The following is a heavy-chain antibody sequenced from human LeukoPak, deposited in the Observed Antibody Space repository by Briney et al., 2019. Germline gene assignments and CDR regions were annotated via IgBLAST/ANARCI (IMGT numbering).Heavy chain of an antibody. D-gene: IGHD1-26*01. Sequence: GGSLRLSCAASGFTFSSYAMHWVRQAPGKGLEWVAVISYDGSNKYYADSVKGRFTISRDNSKNTLYLQMNSLRAEDTAVYYCARDLAYSSEVYWGQGTLVTVSS. CDR1: GFTFSSYA. CDR3: ARDLAYSSEVY. J-gene: IGHJ4*02. CDR2: ISYDGSNK. V-gene: IGHV3-30-3*01.